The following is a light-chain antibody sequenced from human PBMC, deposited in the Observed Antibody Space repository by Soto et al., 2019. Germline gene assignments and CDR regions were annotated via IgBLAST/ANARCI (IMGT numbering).Light chain of an antibody. CDR2: DAS. CDR1: QSVISTY. J-gene: IGKJ1*01. Sequence: IGLTQSPGTLSLSPGERAALSCRASQSVISTYLAWYQQKPGQAPRLLIYDASNRATGIPARFSGSGSGTDFTLTISNLEPDDFPVYYCQHYATSPRTFRLGTKVDIK. CDR3: QHYATSPRT. V-gene: IGKV3-20*01.